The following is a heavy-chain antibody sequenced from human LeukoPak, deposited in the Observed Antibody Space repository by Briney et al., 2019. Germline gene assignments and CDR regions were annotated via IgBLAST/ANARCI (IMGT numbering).Heavy chain of an antibody. Sequence: GGSLRLSCAASGFTFSGYGMTWVRLAPGKGLERVSGISNSGGTTYYADSVKGRFTISRDNSKNTLSLQMNSLRAEDSAVYYCAKGSSRGNTNGYLFDYWGQGTLVTVSS. CDR1: GFTFSGYG. D-gene: IGHD2-8*01. J-gene: IGHJ4*02. CDR2: ISNSGGTT. CDR3: AKGSSRGNTNGYLFDY. V-gene: IGHV3-23*01.